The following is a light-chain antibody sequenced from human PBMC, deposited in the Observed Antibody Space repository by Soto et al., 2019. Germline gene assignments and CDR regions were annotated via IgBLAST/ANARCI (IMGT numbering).Light chain of an antibody. CDR1: QSVSSDY. CDR2: GAS. Sequence: EIVLTQSPGSLSLSPGERATRSCRASQSVSSDYLSWYQQKPGQPPRLLIYGASYRATGIPDRFSGGGSGTDLTLTISRLEAEDFAVYYCQQYGSTPPVTFGGGTKVDIK. V-gene: IGKV3-20*01. J-gene: IGKJ4*01. CDR3: QQYGSTPPVT.